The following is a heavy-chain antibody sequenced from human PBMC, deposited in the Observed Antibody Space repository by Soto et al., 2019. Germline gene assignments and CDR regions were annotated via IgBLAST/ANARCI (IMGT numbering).Heavy chain of an antibody. CDR3: ARHERSYSSSWFNY. CDR2: INHSGST. J-gene: IGHJ4*02. V-gene: IGHV4-34*01. D-gene: IGHD6-13*01. Sequence: SETLSLTCAVYGGSFSGYYWTWIRQPPGTGLEWIGEINHSGSTNYKSSLKSRVTISVDTSKTQFSLKLTSVTAADTAVYYCARHERSYSSSWFNYWGQGTLVTVSS. CDR1: GGSFSGYY.